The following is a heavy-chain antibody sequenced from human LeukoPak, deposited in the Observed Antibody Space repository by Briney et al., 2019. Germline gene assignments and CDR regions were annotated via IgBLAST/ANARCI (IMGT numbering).Heavy chain of an antibody. CDR2: ISGSGGST. J-gene: IGHJ4*02. V-gene: IGHV3-23*01. CDR1: GFTFSSYA. D-gene: IGHD6-19*01. Sequence: GGSLRLSCGSSGFTFSSYAMSWVRQAPGKGQDWVSAISGSGGSTYYADSVKGRFTISRDNSKNTLYLQMNSLRAEDTAVYYCAKDNPPGIAVAGFDYWGQGTLLTVSS. CDR3: AKDNPPGIAVAGFDY.